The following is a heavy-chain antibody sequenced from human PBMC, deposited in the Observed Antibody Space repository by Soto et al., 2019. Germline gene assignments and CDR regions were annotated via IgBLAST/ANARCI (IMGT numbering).Heavy chain of an antibody. CDR3: ARDLASSGSRRWFDP. Sequence: PGGSLRLSCAASGFIFSSFALHWVRQAPGKGLEWVAVIGYDGSNKVYAESVKGRFTISRDNSKNTLYLQMNSLRGEGTAMYYCARDLASSGSRRWFDPWGQGTLVTVSS. D-gene: IGHD3-22*01. CDR1: GFIFSSFA. CDR2: IGYDGSNK. V-gene: IGHV3-33*01. J-gene: IGHJ5*02.